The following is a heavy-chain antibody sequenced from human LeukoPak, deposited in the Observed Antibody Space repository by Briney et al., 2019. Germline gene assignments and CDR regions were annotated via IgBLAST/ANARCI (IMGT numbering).Heavy chain of an antibody. V-gene: IGHV6-1*01. CDR3: ARGSHSSFDY. J-gene: IGHJ4*02. D-gene: IGHD3-10*01. CDR1: GDSLSNNNVA. Sequence: SQTLSLTCAISGDSLSNNNVAWNWIRQSPSRGLEWLGRTYYRPKFNTDYAVSVESRLAINSDTSKNQFSLQLNSVTPEDTGVYYCARGSHSSFDYWGQGTLVTVSS. CDR2: TYYRPKFNT.